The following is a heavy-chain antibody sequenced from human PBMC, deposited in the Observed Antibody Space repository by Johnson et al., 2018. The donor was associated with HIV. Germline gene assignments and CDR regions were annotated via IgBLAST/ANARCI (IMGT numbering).Heavy chain of an antibody. CDR1: GFTFSGSA. CDR3: TTDPYGGRRDAFDI. Sequence: EVRLVESGGGLVQPGGSLKLACAASGFTFSGSALHWVRQASGKGLEWVGHIRSKGNNYATAYAASVKGRFTISRDYSQNTAYLQMNRLKTEATAVYYCTTDPYGGRRDAFDIWGQGTMVTVSS. V-gene: IGHV3-73*01. J-gene: IGHJ3*02. CDR2: IRSKGNNYAT. D-gene: IGHD1-26*01.